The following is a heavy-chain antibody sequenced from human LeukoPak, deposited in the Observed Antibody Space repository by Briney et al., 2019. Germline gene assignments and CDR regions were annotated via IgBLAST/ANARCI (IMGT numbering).Heavy chain of an antibody. J-gene: IGHJ4*02. V-gene: IGHV4-31*03. CDR1: GGSISSGGYY. CDR3: ARMDSSGYYPDY. Sequence: SQTLSLTCTVSGGSISSGGYYWSWIRQHPGKGLEWIGYIYYSGSTYYNPSLKSRVTISVDTSKNQLSLKLSSVTAADTAVYYCARMDSSGYYPDYWGQGTLVTVSS. CDR2: IYYSGST. D-gene: IGHD3-22*01.